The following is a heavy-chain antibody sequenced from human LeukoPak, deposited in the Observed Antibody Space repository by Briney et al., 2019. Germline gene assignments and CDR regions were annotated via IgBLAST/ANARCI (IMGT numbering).Heavy chain of an antibody. D-gene: IGHD2-15*01. CDR1: GGTLSSYA. Sequence: SVKVSCKASGGTLSSYAISWVRQAPGQGLEWMGGIIPIFGTANYAQKFQGRVTITTDESTSTAYMELSSLRSEDTAVYYCATPGIVVVVTAPLDYWGQGTLVTVSS. CDR3: ATPGIVVVVTAPLDY. V-gene: IGHV1-69*05. CDR2: IIPIFGTA. J-gene: IGHJ4*02.